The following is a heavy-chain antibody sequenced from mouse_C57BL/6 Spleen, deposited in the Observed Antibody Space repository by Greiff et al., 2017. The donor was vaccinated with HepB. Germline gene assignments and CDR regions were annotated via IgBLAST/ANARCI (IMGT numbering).Heavy chain of an antibody. CDR2: ISYDGSN. CDR3: ARREVTTVVDYFDY. D-gene: IGHD1-1*01. V-gene: IGHV3-6*01. Sequence: EVQLQESGPGLVKPSQSLSLTCSVTGYSITSGYYWNWIRQFPGNKLEWMGYISYDGSNNYNPSLKNRISITRDTSKNQFFLKLNSVTTEDTATYYCARREVTTVVDYFDYWGQGTTLTVSS. CDR1: GYSITSGYY. J-gene: IGHJ2*01.